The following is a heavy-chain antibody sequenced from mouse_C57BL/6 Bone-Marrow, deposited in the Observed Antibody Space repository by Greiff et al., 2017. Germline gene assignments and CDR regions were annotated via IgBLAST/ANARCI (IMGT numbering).Heavy chain of an antibody. V-gene: IGHV1-4*01. D-gene: IGHD2-4*01. Sequence: QVQLQQSGAELARPGASVKMSCKASGYTFTSYTMHWVKQRPGQGLEWIGYINPSSGYTKYNQKFKDKATLTADKSSSTAYMQLSSLTSEYSAVYYCAREGLQFAYWGQGTLVTVSA. J-gene: IGHJ3*01. CDR2: INPSSGYT. CDR1: GYTFTSYT. CDR3: AREGLQFAY.